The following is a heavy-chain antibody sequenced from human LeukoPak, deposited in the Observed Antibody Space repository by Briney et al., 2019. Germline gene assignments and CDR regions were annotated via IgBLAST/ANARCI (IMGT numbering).Heavy chain of an antibody. CDR1: GFTFSSYS. J-gene: IGHJ4*02. CDR3: ARDRQVVPAASDY. D-gene: IGHD2-2*01. CDR2: ISSSSSYI. Sequence: EGSLRLSCAASGFTFSSYSMNWVRQAPGKGLEWVSSISSSSSYIYYADSVKGRFTISRDNAKNSLYLQMNSLRAEDTAVYYCARDRQVVPAASDYWGQGTLVTVSS. V-gene: IGHV3-21*01.